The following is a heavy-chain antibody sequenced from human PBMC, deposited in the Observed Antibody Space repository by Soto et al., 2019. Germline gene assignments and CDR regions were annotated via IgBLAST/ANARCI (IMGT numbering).Heavy chain of an antibody. CDR3: AKDQGSGSYNDY. CDR2: ISYDGSNK. Sequence: QVQLVESGGGVVQPGRSLRLSCAASGFTFSSYGMHWVRQAPGKGLEWVAVISYDGSNKYYADSVKGRFTISRDNSKNTLYLQMNSLRAEDTVVYYCAKDQGSGSYNDYWGQGTLVTVSS. CDR1: GFTFSSYG. J-gene: IGHJ4*02. D-gene: IGHD3-10*01. V-gene: IGHV3-30*18.